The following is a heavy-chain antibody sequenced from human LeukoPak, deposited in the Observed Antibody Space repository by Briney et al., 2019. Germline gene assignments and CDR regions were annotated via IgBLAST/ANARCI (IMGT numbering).Heavy chain of an antibody. D-gene: IGHD5-18*01. Sequence: GRSLRLSCAASGFTFSSYGMHWVRQAPGKGLEWVAVISYDGSNKYYADSVKGRLTISRDNSKNTLYLQMNSLRAEDTAVYYCAKARMRYSYDYYFDYWGQGTLVTVSS. J-gene: IGHJ4*02. V-gene: IGHV3-30*18. CDR1: GFTFSSYG. CDR2: ISYDGSNK. CDR3: AKARMRYSYDYYFDY.